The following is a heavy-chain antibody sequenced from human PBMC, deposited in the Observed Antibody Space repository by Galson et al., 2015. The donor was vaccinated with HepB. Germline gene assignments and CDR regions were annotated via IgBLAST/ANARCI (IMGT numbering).Heavy chain of an antibody. D-gene: IGHD6-19*01. Sequence: SLRLSCAASGFTFSDYYMSWIRQAPGKGLEWVSYISSSSSYTNYADSVKGRFTISRDNAKNSLYLQMNSLRAEDTAVYYCARDLSSLAVAGTMLDYYYGMDVWGQGTTVTVSS. CDR1: GFTFSDYY. J-gene: IGHJ6*02. V-gene: IGHV3-11*06. CDR3: ARDLSSLAVAGTMLDYYYGMDV. CDR2: ISSSSSYT.